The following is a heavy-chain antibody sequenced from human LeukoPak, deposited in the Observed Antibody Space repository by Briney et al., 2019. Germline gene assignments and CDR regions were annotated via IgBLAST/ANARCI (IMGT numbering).Heavy chain of an antibody. J-gene: IGHJ6*03. D-gene: IGHD3-3*01. CDR3: ARGTNGDFWSGYYLGPIYYYYMDV. CDR1: GGSFSGYY. CDR2: INHSGST. V-gene: IGHV4-34*01. Sequence: SETLSLTCAVYGGSFSGYYWSWIRQPPGKGLEWIGEINHSGSTNYNPSLKSRVTISVDTSKNQFSLKLSSVTAADTAVYYCARGTNGDFWSGYYLGPIYYYYMDVWGKGTTVTVSS.